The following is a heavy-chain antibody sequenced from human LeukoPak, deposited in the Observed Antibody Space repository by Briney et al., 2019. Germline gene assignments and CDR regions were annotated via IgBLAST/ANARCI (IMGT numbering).Heavy chain of an antibody. J-gene: IGHJ4*02. Sequence: SETLSLTCAVYGGSFSGYYWSWIRQPPGKGLEWIGEINHSGSTNYNPSLKSRVTISVDTSKNQFSLKLSSVTAADTAVYYCARGVHMGKQDHWGQGTLVTVSS. CDR3: ARGVHMGKQDH. V-gene: IGHV4-34*01. CDR2: INHSGST. D-gene: IGHD7-27*01. CDR1: GGSFSGYY.